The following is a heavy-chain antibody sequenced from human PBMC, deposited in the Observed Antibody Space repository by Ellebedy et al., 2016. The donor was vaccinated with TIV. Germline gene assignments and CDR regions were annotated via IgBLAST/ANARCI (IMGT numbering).Heavy chain of an antibody. Sequence: MPSETLSLTCAVYDGSFSDYYWCWIRQSPGKGLEWIGEVHHSGSTIYSPSLRSRVTISVDTSKSQFSLNLNSVTAADTAVYYCARWIVVAGGFDYWGQGTLVTVSS. CDR2: VHHSGST. D-gene: IGHD6-19*01. V-gene: IGHV4-34*01. J-gene: IGHJ4*02. CDR1: DGSFSDYY. CDR3: ARWIVVAGGFDY.